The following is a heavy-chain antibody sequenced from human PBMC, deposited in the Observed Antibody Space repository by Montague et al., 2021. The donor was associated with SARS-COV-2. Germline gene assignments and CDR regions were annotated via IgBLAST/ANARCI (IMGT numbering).Heavy chain of an antibody. CDR3: ARGSGCSGGSCYSEWDPYYYYGMDV. CDR2: VYYTGSN. Sequence: SETLSLTCTVSGGSINSTTYYWAWIRQPPGKGLEWIGSVYYTGSNYYNPSLQSRGTMSVDTSKKQFSLKLSSVTAADTAVYYCARGSGCSGGSCYSEWDPYYYYGMDVWGQGTTVTVSS. CDR1: GGSINSTTYY. D-gene: IGHD2-15*01. V-gene: IGHV4-39*01. J-gene: IGHJ6*02.